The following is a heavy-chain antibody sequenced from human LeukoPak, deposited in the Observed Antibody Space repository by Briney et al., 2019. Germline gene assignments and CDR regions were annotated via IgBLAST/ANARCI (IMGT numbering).Heavy chain of an antibody. CDR3: ARGSGSGNYAMGR. CDR1: EGTLSSYA. J-gene: IGHJ4*02. D-gene: IGHD3-10*01. Sequence: SVKVSCKAPEGTLSSYALSWVRQAPGQGLEWMGRIIPVLTLTNYEQKFQDRLTIIADKATSTAYMELTNLTSADTAVYFCARGSGSGNYAMGRWGQGTLVTVSS. CDR2: IIPVLTLT. V-gene: IGHV1-69*04.